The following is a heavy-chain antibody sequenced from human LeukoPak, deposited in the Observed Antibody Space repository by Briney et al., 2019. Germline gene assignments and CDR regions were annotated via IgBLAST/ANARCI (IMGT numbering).Heavy chain of an antibody. D-gene: IGHD3-3*01. J-gene: IGHJ4*02. Sequence: GSSVKVSCKTSGGTFSSYAISWGRQAPGQGLEWMGGIIPSFGTANYAEKFQRRGTINTEESTSRAYMELSSLRSEDTAVYYCATVEWDTTHAYFDYWGEGSLVTVSS. CDR3: ATVEWDTTHAYFDY. CDR2: IIPSFGTA. V-gene: IGHV1-69*05. CDR1: GGTFSSYA.